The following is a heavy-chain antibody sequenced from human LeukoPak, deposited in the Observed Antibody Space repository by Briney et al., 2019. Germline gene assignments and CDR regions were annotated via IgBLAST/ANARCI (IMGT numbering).Heavy chain of an antibody. J-gene: IGHJ4*02. D-gene: IGHD1-26*01. CDR3: AGVGATGAFDY. CDR2: IKQDGSEK. V-gene: IGHV3-7*01. Sequence: WVANIKQDGSEKYYVDSVKGRFTISRDNAKNSLYLQMNSLRAEDTAVYYCAGVGATGAFDYWGQGTLVTVSS.